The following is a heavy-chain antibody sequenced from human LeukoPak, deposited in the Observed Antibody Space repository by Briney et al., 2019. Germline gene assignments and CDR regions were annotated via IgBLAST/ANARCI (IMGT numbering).Heavy chain of an antibody. CDR3: AAKQWLVRRGYFQH. Sequence: SETLSLTCAVYGGSFSGYYWGWIRQPPGKGLEWLGEINHSGSTNYNPSLKSRVTISVDTSKNQFSLKLSSVTAADTAVYYCAAKQWLVRRGYFQHWGQGTLVTVSS. V-gene: IGHV4-34*01. D-gene: IGHD6-19*01. CDR2: INHSGST. CDR1: GGSFSGYY. J-gene: IGHJ1*01.